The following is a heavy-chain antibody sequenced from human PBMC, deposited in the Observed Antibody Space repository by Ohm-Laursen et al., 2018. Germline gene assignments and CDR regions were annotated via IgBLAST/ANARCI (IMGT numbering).Heavy chain of an antibody. V-gene: IGHV3-74*01. D-gene: IGHD5-12*01. CDR1: GFTFSLSA. Sequence: SLRLSCAASGFTFSLSAMSWVRQAPGKGLVWVSRINSDASNTNYADSVKGRFTISRDNAKNTLYLQMSSLRGDDTAIYYCARSGNSDHSPLGYWGQGTLVTVSS. J-gene: IGHJ4*02. CDR3: ARSGNSDHSPLGY. CDR2: INSDASNT.